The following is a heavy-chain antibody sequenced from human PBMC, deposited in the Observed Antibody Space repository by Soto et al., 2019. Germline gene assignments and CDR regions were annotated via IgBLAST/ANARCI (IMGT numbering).Heavy chain of an antibody. CDR1: GYTFTGYY. V-gene: IGHV1-2*02. D-gene: IGHD3-3*01. Sequence: ASVKVSCKASGYTFTGYYMHWVRQAPGQGLEWMGWINPNSGGTNYAQKFQGRVAMTRDTSISTAYMELSRLRFDVTAVYYCAGAQPQLWGDVTIFGVVIFYGMDVWGQGTTVTVSS. CDR3: AGAQPQLWGDVTIFGVVIFYGMDV. CDR2: INPNSGGT. J-gene: IGHJ6*02.